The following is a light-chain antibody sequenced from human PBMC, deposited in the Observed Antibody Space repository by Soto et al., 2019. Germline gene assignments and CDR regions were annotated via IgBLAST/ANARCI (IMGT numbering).Light chain of an antibody. CDR3: QQAYT. V-gene: IGKV1-5*03. CDR1: QSISSW. J-gene: IGKJ2*01. Sequence: DLQMTQSPSTLSASVGDRVTITCRASQSISSWLAWYQQKPGKAPKLLIYKASSLESGVPSRFSGSGSGTEFTLTINSLQPDDFATYYCQQAYTFGQGTKLDIK. CDR2: KAS.